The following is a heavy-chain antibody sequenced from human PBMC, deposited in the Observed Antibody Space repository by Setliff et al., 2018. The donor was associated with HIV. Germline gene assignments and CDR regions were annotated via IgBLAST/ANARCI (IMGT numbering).Heavy chain of an antibody. CDR3: ARESRNDFWSGYYRTFDI. D-gene: IGHD3-3*01. CDR2: IYYSGST. J-gene: IGHJ3*02. Sequence: PSETLSLTCTVSGGSISSGGYYWSWIRQHPGKGLEWIGYIYYSGSTYYNPSLKSRVTISVDTSKNQFSLKLSSVTAADTAMYFRARESRNDFWSGYYRTFDIWGQGTMVTVSS. V-gene: IGHV4-31*03. CDR1: GGSISSGGYY.